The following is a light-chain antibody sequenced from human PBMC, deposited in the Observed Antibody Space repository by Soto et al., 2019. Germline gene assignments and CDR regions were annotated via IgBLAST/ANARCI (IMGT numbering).Light chain of an antibody. Sequence: VLTHSPGTLSLSPGERATLSCRASQSVSSSYLAWYQQKPGQAPRLLIYGASSRATGIPDRFSGSGSGTDFTLTISRLEPEDFAVYYCQQYGSSAWTFGQGTKV. J-gene: IGKJ1*01. CDR1: QSVSSSY. CDR3: QQYGSSAWT. CDR2: GAS. V-gene: IGKV3-20*01.